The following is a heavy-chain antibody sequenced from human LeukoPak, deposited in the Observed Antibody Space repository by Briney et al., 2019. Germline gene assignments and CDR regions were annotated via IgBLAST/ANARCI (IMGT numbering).Heavy chain of an antibody. CDR1: GFTFSDYY. V-gene: IGHV3-11*04. Sequence: GGSLRLSCAASGFTFSDYYMSWIRQAPGKGLEWVSYISSSGSTIYYADSVKGRFTISRDNAKNSLYLQMNSLRAEDTAVYYCERSYYYDSLDALDIWAQGTRVPVFS. J-gene: IGHJ3*02. D-gene: IGHD3-22*01. CDR2: ISSSGSTI. CDR3: ERSYYYDSLDALDI.